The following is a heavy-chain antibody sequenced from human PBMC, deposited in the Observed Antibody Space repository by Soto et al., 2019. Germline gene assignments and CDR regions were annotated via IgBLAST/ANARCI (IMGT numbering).Heavy chain of an antibody. Sequence: QVQLVQSGAEVKKPGASVKVSCKASGYTFTSYDINWVRQAPGQGLEWVGWMTPNSGDTGYAQTFQGRVTLTRDTSRSTAYMELSSLTSEDTAVYYCARNLYNTGSFDHWGQGTQVTVSS. CDR2: MTPNSGDT. CDR3: ARNLYNTGSFDH. V-gene: IGHV1-8*02. J-gene: IGHJ4*02. CDR1: GYTFTSYD. D-gene: IGHD1-20*01.